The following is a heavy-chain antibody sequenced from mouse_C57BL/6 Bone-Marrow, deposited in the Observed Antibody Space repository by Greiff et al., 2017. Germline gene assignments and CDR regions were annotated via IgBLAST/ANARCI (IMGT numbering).Heavy chain of an antibody. V-gene: IGHV1-50*01. CDR1: GYTFTSYW. D-gene: IGHD2-5*01. Sequence: QVQLQQPGAELVKPGASVKLSCKASGYTFTSYWMQWVKQRPGQGLEWIGEIDPSDSYTNYNQKFKGKATLTVDTSSSTAYMQLSSLTSEDSAVYYCARSGYSNAWLAYWGQGTLVTVSA. CDR2: IDPSDSYT. CDR3: ARSGYSNAWLAY. J-gene: IGHJ3*01.